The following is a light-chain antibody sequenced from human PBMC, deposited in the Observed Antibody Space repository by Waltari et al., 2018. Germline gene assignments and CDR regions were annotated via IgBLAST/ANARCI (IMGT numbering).Light chain of an antibody. CDR2: DVS. Sequence: QSALTQPASVSGSPGQSITISCTGTSSAVGFYNYVSWYQQHPGKAPKLIIYDVSEPPSGVSDRFSGSKSGNTASLTISGLQAEDEADYYCNSYTGSSSWVFGGGTKLTVL. CDR3: NSYTGSSSWV. CDR1: SSAVGFYNY. J-gene: IGLJ3*02. V-gene: IGLV2-14*01.